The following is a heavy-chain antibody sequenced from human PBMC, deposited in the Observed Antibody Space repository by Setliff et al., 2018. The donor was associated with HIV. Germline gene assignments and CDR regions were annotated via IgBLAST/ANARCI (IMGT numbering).Heavy chain of an antibody. CDR3: ARVGSYWSTFDY. CDR2: INTETGNP. D-gene: IGHD2-8*02. J-gene: IGHJ4*02. CDR1: GYTFTSYD. V-gene: IGHV7-4-1*02. Sequence: ASVKVSCKASGYTFTSYDINWVRQATGEGPEWMGWINTETGNPMYAQGFRGRLVFSLDTSVNTAYLQINSLKAEDTAMYYCARVGSYWSTFDYWGQGALVTVSS.